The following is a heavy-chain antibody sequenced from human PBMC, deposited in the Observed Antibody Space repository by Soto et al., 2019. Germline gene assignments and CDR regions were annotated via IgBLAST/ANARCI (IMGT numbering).Heavy chain of an antibody. V-gene: IGHV4-31*03. J-gene: IGHJ6*02. CDR2: IYYSGST. Sequence: SETLSLNCTVSGGSISSGGYYWSWIRQHPGKGLEWIGYIYYSGSTYYNPSLKSRVTISVDTSKNQFSLKLSSVTAADTAVYYCARDKIPGLLDYYYGMDVWGQGTTVTVSS. CDR1: GGSISSGGYY. CDR3: ARDKIPGLLDYYYGMDV. D-gene: IGHD1-26*01.